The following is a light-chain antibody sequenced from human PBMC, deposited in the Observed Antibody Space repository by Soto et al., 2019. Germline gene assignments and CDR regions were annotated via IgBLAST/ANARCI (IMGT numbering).Light chain of an antibody. V-gene: IGKV3-11*01. CDR3: RPRWAWPPLP. Sequence: EVMMKKSPATLSVSPGERATLSCRASQSVSSYLAWYQQKPGQAPRLLIYDASNRATGIPARFSGSGSGTDFTLTISSLEPEDFAVYYCRPRWAWPPLPFGGGTKVDIK. CDR1: QSVSSY. J-gene: IGKJ4*01. CDR2: DAS.